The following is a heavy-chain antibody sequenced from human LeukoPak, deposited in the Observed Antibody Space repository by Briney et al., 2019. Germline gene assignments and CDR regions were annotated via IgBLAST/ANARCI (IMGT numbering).Heavy chain of an antibody. CDR3: ARISYSGSSFDY. D-gene: IGHD1-26*01. Sequence: GGSLRLSCVPSGLIYSSAAMSWVRQAPGKGLEWVSSISDTGGITYYVDSVKGRFTCSRDNSRNTLYLQMNSLRAEDTAVYYCARISYSGSSFDYWGQGTLVTVSS. J-gene: IGHJ4*02. CDR1: GLIYSSAA. CDR2: ISDTGGIT. V-gene: IGHV3-23*01.